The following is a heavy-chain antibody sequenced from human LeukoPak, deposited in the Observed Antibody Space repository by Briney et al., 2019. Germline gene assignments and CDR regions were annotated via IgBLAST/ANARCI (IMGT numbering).Heavy chain of an antibody. CDR2: ISSSSSYI. CDR3: AREGRPYGMDV. CDR1: GFTFSSYS. Sequence: GGSLRLSCAASGFTFSSYSMNWVRQAPGKGLEWVSSISSSSSYIYYADSVKGRFTISRDNAKNSLYLQMNSLRAEDTAVYYCAREGRPYGMDVWGQGTTVTVSS. J-gene: IGHJ6*02. V-gene: IGHV3-21*01.